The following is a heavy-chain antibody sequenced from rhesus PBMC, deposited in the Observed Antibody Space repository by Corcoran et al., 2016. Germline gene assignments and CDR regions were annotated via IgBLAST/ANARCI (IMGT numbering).Heavy chain of an antibody. Sequence: QVQLQESGPGVVKPSETLSLTCAVSGGSISDSYYWSWIRQPPGKGLEWMGRIYGSGGSTNYTPSLKSRVTISRDTSKNQFSLKLSSVTAADTAVYYCAREDKVRGWHSGSSMRPDYWGQGVLVTVSS. J-gene: IGHJ4*01. D-gene: IGHD3-16*01. CDR3: AREDKVRGWHSGSSMRPDY. V-gene: IGHV4-160*01. CDR2: IYGSGGST. CDR1: GGSISDSYY.